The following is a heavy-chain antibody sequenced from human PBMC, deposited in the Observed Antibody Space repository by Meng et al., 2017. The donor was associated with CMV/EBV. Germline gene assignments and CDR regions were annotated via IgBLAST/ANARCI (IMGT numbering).Heavy chain of an antibody. J-gene: IGHJ4*02. V-gene: IGHV4-59*01. CDR3: ARGGSSSSETFDY. D-gene: IGHD6-6*01. CDR1: GGSISSYY. Sequence: GSLRLSCTVSGGSISSYYWSWIRQPPGKGLEWIGYIYYSGSTNYTPSLKSRVTISVDTSKNQFSLKLSSVTAADPAVYYCARGGSSSSETFDYWGQGTLVTVSS. CDR2: IYYSGST.